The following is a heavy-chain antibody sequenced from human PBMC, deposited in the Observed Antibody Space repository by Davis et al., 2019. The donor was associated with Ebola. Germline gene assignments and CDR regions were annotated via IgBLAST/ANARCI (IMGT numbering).Heavy chain of an antibody. V-gene: IGHV4-34*01. D-gene: IGHD1-26*01. CDR2: INHSGST. CDR3: ATLVGATHNWFDP. CDR1: GGSFSGYY. J-gene: IGHJ5*02. Sequence: PSETLSLTCAVYGGSFSGYYWSWIRQPPGKGLEWIGEINHSGSTNYNPSLKSRVTISVDTSKNQFSLKLSSVTAADTAVYYCATLVGATHNWFDPWGQGTLVTVSS.